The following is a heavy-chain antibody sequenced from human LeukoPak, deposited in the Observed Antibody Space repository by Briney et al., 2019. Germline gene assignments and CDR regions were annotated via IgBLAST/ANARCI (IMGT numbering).Heavy chain of an antibody. D-gene: IGHD3-22*01. V-gene: IGHV3-21*01. CDR2: ISSSSSYI. CDR1: GFTFSSYS. J-gene: IGHJ3*02. CDR3: ARHDTVNYDAFDI. Sequence: GGSLRLSCAASGFTFSSYSMNWVRQAPGKGPEWVSSISSSSSYIYYADSVKGRFTISRDNAKNSLYLQMNSLRAEDTAVYYCARHDTVNYDAFDIWGQGTMVTVSS.